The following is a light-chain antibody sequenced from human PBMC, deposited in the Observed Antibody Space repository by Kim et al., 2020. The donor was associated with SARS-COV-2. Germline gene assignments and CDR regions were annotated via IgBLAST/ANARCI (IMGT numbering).Light chain of an antibody. V-gene: IGLV3-21*04. Sequence: SYELTQPPSVPVAPGKTARITCGGNNIGSKSVHWYQQKPGQSPVMVIYYDSDRPSGIPERFSDSNSENTATLTISRVEAGDEADYYCQVWDSSSDHVVFGGGTQLTVL. CDR2: YDS. CDR3: QVWDSSSDHVV. CDR1: NIGSKS. J-gene: IGLJ2*01.